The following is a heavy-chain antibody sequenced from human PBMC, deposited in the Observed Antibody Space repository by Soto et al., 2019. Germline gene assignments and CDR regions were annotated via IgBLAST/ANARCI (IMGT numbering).Heavy chain of an antibody. D-gene: IGHD1-1*01. Sequence: EVQLVESGGSLVQPGGSLRLSCAASGFTFSDHYMDWVRQAPGKGLEWVARSRNKAKSYTTVYAASVKDRLTISRDESKNSLYLEMSSLKAEDTAVYFCVRGYHSFDVWGRGTMVTVSS. CDR1: GFTFSDHY. J-gene: IGHJ3*01. V-gene: IGHV3-72*01. CDR3: VRGYHSFDV. CDR2: SRNKAKSYTT.